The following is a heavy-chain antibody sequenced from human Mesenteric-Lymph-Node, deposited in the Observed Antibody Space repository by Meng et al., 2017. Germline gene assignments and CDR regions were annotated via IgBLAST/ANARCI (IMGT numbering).Heavy chain of an antibody. CDR3: AKGGGYSYGYLPS. J-gene: IGHJ5*02. Sequence: GGSLRLSCAVSGFAFSGNWMSWVRQAPGRGLEWVSTITGSGDTTYYADSVKGRFTISRDKSMNTVDVQMNSLRVEDTAIYYCAKGGGYSYGYLPSWGQGRLVAFSS. D-gene: IGHD5-18*01. CDR2: ITGSGDTT. CDR1: GFAFSGNW. V-gene: IGHV3-23*01.